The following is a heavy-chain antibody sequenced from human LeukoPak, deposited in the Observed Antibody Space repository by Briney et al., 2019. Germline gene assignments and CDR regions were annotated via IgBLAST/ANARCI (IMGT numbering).Heavy chain of an antibody. CDR3: ARRMTTVTTGFDY. D-gene: IGHD4-17*01. CDR2: ISSSSYI. V-gene: IGHV3-21*04. CDR1: GFTFSSYS. J-gene: IGHJ4*02. Sequence: MAGGSLRLSCAASGFTFSSYSMNWVRQAPGKGLEWVSSISSSSYIYYADSVKGRFTISRDNSKNTLYLQMNSLRAEDTAVHYCARRMTTVTTGFDYWGQGTLVTVSS.